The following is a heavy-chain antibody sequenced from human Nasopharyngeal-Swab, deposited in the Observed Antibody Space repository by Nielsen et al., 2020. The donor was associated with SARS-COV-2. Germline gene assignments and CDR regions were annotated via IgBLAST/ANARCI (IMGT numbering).Heavy chain of an antibody. CDR3: ARDSSGYWAWYFDL. D-gene: IGHD3-22*01. J-gene: IGHJ2*01. CDR1: GGSISSGSYY. Sequence: SETLSLTCTVSGGSISSGSYYWSWILQPAGKGLEWIGRIYTSGRTNYNPSLKSRVTISVDTSKNQFSLKLSSVTAADTAVYYCARDSSGYWAWYFDLWGRGTLVTVSS. CDR2: IYTSGRT. V-gene: IGHV4-61*02.